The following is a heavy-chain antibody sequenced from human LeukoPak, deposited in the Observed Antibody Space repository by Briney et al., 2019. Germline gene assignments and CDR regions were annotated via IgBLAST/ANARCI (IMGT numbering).Heavy chain of an antibody. J-gene: IGHJ4*02. Sequence: SETLSLTCGVFGGSFSGYCWTWLRQPPGKGLEWIGQINHRGSSHYNPSLRSRVTISVDTSKTQFSLKLTSVTAADTAVYYCARDKFCSDTGSCNIGLFDFWGQGALVTVSS. V-gene: IGHV4-34*01. D-gene: IGHD2-15*01. CDR1: GGSFSGYC. CDR3: ARDKFCSDTGSCNIGLFDF. CDR2: INHRGSS.